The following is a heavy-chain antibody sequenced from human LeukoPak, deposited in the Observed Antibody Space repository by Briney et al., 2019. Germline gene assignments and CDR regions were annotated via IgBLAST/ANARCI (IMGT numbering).Heavy chain of an antibody. CDR3: GSGTYLYYFDH. CDR1: GFTVSSNY. D-gene: IGHD1-26*01. J-gene: IGHJ4*02. Sequence: GGSLRLSCAASGFTVSSNYMSWVRQAPGKGLEWVSVIYSGGTTYYADSVKGRFTISRDNSKNTLYPQMNSLRAEDTAVYYCGSGTYLYYFDHWGQGTLVTVSS. CDR2: IYSGGTT. V-gene: IGHV3-53*05.